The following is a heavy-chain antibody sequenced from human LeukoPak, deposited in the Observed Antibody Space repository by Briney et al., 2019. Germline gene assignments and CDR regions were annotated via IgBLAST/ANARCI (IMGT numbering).Heavy chain of an antibody. CDR2: IYYTGST. J-gene: IGHJ4*02. CDR1: DYSISGAYQ. V-gene: IGHV4-38-2*01. CDR3: VRDRDPLDY. Sequence: SETLCLTCDVSDYSISGAYQCGWTRRPPGKGLEWIASIYYTGSTYYNPALKSRVTLSVDTSKNQLSLKLTSVTAADTAVYYCVRDRDPLDYWGRGTLVTVSS.